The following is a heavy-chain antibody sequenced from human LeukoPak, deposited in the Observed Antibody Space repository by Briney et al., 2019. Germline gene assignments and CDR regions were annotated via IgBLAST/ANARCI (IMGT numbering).Heavy chain of an antibody. V-gene: IGHV4-31*03. CDR2: IYYSGST. D-gene: IGHD3-10*01. CDR3: ARLVGWFGELSGWYFDY. CDR1: GGSISSGGYS. J-gene: IGHJ4*02. Sequence: SETLSLTCTVSGGSISSGGYSWSWIRQHPGKGLEWIGYIYYSGSTYYNPSLKSRVTISVDTSKNQFSLKLSSVTAADTAVYYCARLVGWFGELSGWYFDYWGQGTLVTVSS.